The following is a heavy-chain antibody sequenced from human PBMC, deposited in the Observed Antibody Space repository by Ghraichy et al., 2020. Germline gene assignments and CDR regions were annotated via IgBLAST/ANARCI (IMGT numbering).Heavy chain of an antibody. J-gene: IGHJ4*02. CDR1: GFKFDTFA. V-gene: IGHV3-43D*03. D-gene: IGHD3-16*01. CDR2: ISWDGGSS. CDR3: AKDMGYLDS. Sequence: GESLNISCEASGFKFDTFAIHWVRQGPGKGLEWVSLISWDGGSSYYADSVKGRFTISRDNTKVSLYLHMNNLRPEDTALYYCAKDMGYLDSWGQGTLVTVSS.